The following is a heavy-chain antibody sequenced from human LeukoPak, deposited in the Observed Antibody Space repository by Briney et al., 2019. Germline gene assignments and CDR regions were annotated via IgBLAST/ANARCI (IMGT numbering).Heavy chain of an antibody. CDR1: GFTFSSYA. CDR3: AKDWVDSGSYYFDY. CDR2: ISGSGGST. V-gene: IGHV3-23*01. D-gene: IGHD1-26*01. Sequence: GGSLRLSCAAYGFTFSSYAMSWVRQAPGKGLEWVSAISGSGGSTYYADSVKGRFTISRDNSKNTLYLQMNSLRAEDTAVYYCAKDWVDSGSYYFDYWGQGTLVTVSS. J-gene: IGHJ4*02.